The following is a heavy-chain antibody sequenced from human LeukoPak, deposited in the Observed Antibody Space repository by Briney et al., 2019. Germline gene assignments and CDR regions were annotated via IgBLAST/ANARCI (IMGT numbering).Heavy chain of an antibody. CDR3: ARGVTDFGHLPHGYFDY. D-gene: IGHD3-10*01. Sequence: GGSLRLSCAASGFTFSSYSMNWVRQAPGKGLEWVSSISSSSSYIYYADSVKGRFTISRDNAKNSLYLQMNSLRAEDTAVYYCARGVTDFGHLPHGYFDYWGQGSLVTVSS. V-gene: IGHV3-21*01. CDR2: ISSSSSYI. CDR1: GFTFSSYS. J-gene: IGHJ4*02.